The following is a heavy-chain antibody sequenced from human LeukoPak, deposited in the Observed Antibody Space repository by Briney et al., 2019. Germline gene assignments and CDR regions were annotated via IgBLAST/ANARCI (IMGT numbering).Heavy chain of an antibody. Sequence: GGSLRLSCAASGFTFNNAWMSWVRQAPGKGLEWVGRIKSKSDGGTTDYAAPVKGRFTISRDNSKNTLYLQMNSLRAEDTAVYYCARESDGMGGAFDIWGQGTMVTVSS. D-gene: IGHD3-16*01. CDR3: ARESDGMGGAFDI. J-gene: IGHJ3*02. V-gene: IGHV3-15*01. CDR2: IKSKSDGGTT. CDR1: GFTFNNAW.